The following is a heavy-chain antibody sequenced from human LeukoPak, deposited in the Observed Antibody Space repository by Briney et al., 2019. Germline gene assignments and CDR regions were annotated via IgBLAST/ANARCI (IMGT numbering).Heavy chain of an antibody. V-gene: IGHV3-74*01. Sequence: PGGSLRLSCAVSGFTFSSYWMDWVRQVPGKGLVWVSRISSDGSNTAYADSVKGRFTTSRDNAKNTMYLQMSSLRAEDTAVYYCAKRGDGGAWYDYWGQGTLVIVSS. CDR1: GFTFSSYW. J-gene: IGHJ4*02. CDR3: AKRGDGGAWYDY. D-gene: IGHD6-19*01. CDR2: ISSDGSNT.